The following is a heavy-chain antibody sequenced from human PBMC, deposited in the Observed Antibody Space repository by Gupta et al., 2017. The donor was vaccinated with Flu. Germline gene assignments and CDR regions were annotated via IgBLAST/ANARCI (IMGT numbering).Heavy chain of an antibody. Sequence: QLQLKESGPGLVKPSKTLSLTCIVSGGSITSRRHFWGWTRQPPGKGLEWIGSIYHGGSTYYNPSLKSRVIISVDTSKNQFSLKLSSVTAADTAVFYCARIMHYYGNGSYYWDYWGQGTLVTVPS. D-gene: IGHD3-10*01. CDR1: GGSITSRRHF. CDR2: IYHGGST. CDR3: ARIMHYYGNGSYYWDY. V-gene: IGHV4-39*01. J-gene: IGHJ4*02.